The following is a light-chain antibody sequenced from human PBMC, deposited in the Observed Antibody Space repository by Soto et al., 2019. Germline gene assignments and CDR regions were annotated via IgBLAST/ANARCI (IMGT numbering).Light chain of an antibody. Sequence: QSALTQPASVSGSPGQSITISCTGTSSDVGGYNYVSWYQQHPGKAPKLMIYEVSNRPSGVSNRFSGSKSGNTASLTISGLQAEDEADYYCSSYAGRYTYVFGTGTKVTVL. CDR1: SSDVGGYNY. V-gene: IGLV2-14*01. CDR2: EVS. CDR3: SSYAGRYTYV. J-gene: IGLJ1*01.